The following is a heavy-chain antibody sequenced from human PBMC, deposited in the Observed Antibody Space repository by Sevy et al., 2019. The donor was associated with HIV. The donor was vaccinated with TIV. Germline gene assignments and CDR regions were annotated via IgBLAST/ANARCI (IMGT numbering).Heavy chain of an antibody. CDR3: ARLDSNRYYYYGMDV. CDR1: GGSISSSSYY. D-gene: IGHD4-4*01. CDR2: IYYSGST. V-gene: IGHV4-39*01. Sequence: SETLSLTCTVSGGSISSSSYYWGWIRQPPGKGLEWLGSIYYSGSTYYNPSLKSRVTISVDTSKNQFSLKPSSVTAADTAVYYCARLDSNRYYYYGMDVWGQGTTVTVSS. J-gene: IGHJ6*02.